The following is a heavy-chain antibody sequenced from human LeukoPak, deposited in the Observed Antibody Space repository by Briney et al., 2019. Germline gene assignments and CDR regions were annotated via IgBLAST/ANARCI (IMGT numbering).Heavy chain of an antibody. CDR3: VRDSHASSLQYFGMDV. CDR1: GDSVSSVTAA. D-gene: IGHD3-16*01. Sequence: SQTLSLTCAISGDSVSSVTAAWNWLRQSPSRGLEWLGRTYYRSKWYNDYGVSVKSRITIDPDTSNNQISLQLRSVTPEDTAVYYCVRDSHASSLQYFGMDVWGEGTAVIVSS. CDR2: TYYRSKWYN. J-gene: IGHJ6*04. V-gene: IGHV6-1*01.